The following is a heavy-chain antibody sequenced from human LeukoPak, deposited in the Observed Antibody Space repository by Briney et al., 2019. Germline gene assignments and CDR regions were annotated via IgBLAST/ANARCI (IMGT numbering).Heavy chain of an antibody. CDR1: GFIFRTYG. CDR3: AKGAYGVGCALDY. CDR2: ITAGGGNT. Sequence: PGGSLRLSCAASGFIFRTYGMNWVRQAPGKRLEYVSGITAGGGNTYYADSLKGRFTISRDDSKYTVFLQMNSLRVEDTAVYYCAKGAYGVGCALDYWGRGSLVTVSS. D-gene: IGHD3-16*01. V-gene: IGHV3-23*01. J-gene: IGHJ4*02.